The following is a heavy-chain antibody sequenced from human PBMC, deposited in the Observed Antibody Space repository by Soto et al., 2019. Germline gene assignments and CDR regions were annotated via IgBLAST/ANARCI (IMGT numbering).Heavy chain of an antibody. D-gene: IGHD3-10*01. CDR2: ISGSGGST. CDR1: GFTFSSYA. Sequence: GGSLRLYCAASGFTFSSYAMSCIRQAQGKGLEWVSAISGSGGSTYYADSVKGRFTISRDNSKNTLYLQMNSLRAEDTAVYYCAKDTAGYYGAYWGQGTLVTVSS. V-gene: IGHV3-23*01. CDR3: AKDTAGYYGAY. J-gene: IGHJ4*02.